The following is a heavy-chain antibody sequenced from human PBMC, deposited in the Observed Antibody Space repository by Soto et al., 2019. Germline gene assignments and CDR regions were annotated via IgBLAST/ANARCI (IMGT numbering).Heavy chain of an antibody. V-gene: IGHV1-8*01. CDR1: GYTFTSYD. CDR3: ARGSLPFMGYYYYYMDV. J-gene: IGHJ6*03. Sequence: QVQLVQSGAEVKKPGASVKVSCKASGYTFTSYDINWVRQATGQGLEWMGWMNPNSGNTGYAQKFQGRVTLTRNTVISTAYLELSSLRSEDTAVYYCARGSLPFMGYYYYYMDVWGKGTPVTVSS. CDR2: MNPNSGNT.